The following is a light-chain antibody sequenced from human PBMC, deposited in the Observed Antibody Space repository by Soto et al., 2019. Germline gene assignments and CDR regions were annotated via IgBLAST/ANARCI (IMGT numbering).Light chain of an antibody. V-gene: IGKV2-28*01. Sequence: DIVMTQSPVSLPVTPGESASISCRSSQSLLHSNGYNYLSWYLQKPGQSPQLLIYVGSNRASGVPHRFSGSGSGTEFTLKISRVEADDAGIYYCMQSLQIFYSFGQGTKLEIK. CDR3: MQSLQIFYS. CDR2: VGS. CDR1: QSLLHSNGYNY. J-gene: IGKJ2*01.